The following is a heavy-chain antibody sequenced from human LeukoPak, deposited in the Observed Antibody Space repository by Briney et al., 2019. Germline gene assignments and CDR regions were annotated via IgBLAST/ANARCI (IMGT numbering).Heavy chain of an antibody. D-gene: IGHD3-10*01. CDR1: GYTFTNYW. CDR3: VRLPSMIRGRCFDF. Sequence: GESLKISCAASGYTFTNYWIGWVRQMPGKGLEWMGIIYPRDSDTRYGPSFQGQVTISADKSISAAYLQWGGLKASDTAIYYCVRLPSMIRGRCFDFWGQGTLVTVTS. J-gene: IGHJ4*02. CDR2: IYPRDSDT. V-gene: IGHV5-51*01.